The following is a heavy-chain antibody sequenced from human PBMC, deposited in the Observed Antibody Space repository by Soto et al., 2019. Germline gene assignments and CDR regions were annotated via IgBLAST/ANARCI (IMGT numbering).Heavy chain of an antibody. CDR1: VYSISSGYY. J-gene: IGHJ5*02. Sequence: SETLSFTGAMGVYSISSGYYWGWLRQPPVKGLEWIGSIYHGGSTYYNPSLNSRVTLSIDMTNNHVSLILNSVTAADTAVYYCARVGPWVPYYYASSPYNFENCFDPWGQGTMVTVSS. V-gene: IGHV4-38-2*01. CDR2: IYHGGST. CDR3: ARVGPWVPYYYASSPYNFENCFDP. D-gene: IGHD3-22*01.